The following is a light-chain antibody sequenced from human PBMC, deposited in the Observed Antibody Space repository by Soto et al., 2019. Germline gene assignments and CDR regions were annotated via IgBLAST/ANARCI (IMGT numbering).Light chain of an antibody. CDR3: FSYTSSGRYV. Sequence: FALTQPASVFGSPGQSITLSCTGNSSEVGNYKYVSWYQQHPGKAPKLMIYEVSNRPSGVSNRCSGSKSGNAASLTISGIQAEDETDYYCFSYTSSGRYVFGTGTKVTVL. CDR2: EVS. CDR1: SSEVGNYKY. J-gene: IGLJ1*01. V-gene: IGLV2-14*01.